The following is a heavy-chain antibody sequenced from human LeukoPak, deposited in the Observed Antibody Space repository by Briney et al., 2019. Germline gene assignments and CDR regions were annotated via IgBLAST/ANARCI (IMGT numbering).Heavy chain of an antibody. CDR3: ARFAYGSGSPDY. J-gene: IGHJ4*02. V-gene: IGHV1-18*01. Sequence: ASVKVSCKASGYTLTSYVISRVRQAPGQGLEWMGWLSTYNGNTNYAQKLQGGVTIPTHTYTNTAYVALRSLPSDETPGYYCARFAYGSGSPDYWGQGTLVTVSS. CDR2: LSTYNGNT. CDR1: GYTLTSYV. D-gene: IGHD3-10*01.